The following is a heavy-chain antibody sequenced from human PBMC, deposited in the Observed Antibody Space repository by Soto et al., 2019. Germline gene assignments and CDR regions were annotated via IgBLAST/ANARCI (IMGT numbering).Heavy chain of an antibody. CDR2: ISTYNGNT. CDR3: ARDEEDANLMIVVLPGDY. J-gene: IGHJ4*02. CDR1: GYRFSRYG. V-gene: IGHV1-18*01. D-gene: IGHD3-22*01. Sequence: QVQLVQSGGEVKKPGASVKVSCKTSGYRFSRYGINWVRQAPGQGLEGMGWISTYNGNTQYAQKFQGRVIMTIDTSTNTAYLELRSLRSDDTAVYYCARDEEDANLMIVVLPGDYWGQGTLVSVSS.